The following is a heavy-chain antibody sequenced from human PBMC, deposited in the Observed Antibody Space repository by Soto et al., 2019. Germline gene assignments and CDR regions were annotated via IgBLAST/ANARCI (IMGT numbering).Heavy chain of an antibody. V-gene: IGHV4-31*03. D-gene: IGHD3-3*02. Sequence: ASETLSLTCTVSGGSIGSGAYYWTWIRHHPGKGLERFGYISYSGSTYYNPSLTSRVAXSVHTSKNQLSLKMRSGTAADTGVYYCARDVINIFGVSTPRVPYGMDVWGQGTTVTVYS. CDR1: GGSIGSGAYY. J-gene: IGHJ6*02. CDR2: ISYSGST. CDR3: ARDVINIFGVSTPRVPYGMDV.